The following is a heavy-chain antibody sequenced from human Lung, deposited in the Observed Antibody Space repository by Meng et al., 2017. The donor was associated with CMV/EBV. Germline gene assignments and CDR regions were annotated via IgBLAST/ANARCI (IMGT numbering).Heavy chain of an antibody. CDR2: IYSGGRT. V-gene: IGHV3-66*02. Sequence: GGSXRLXXAASGFTVSSNYMTWVRQDPGKGLEWVSDIYSGGRTYYADSVKGRFTISRDNSKNSVYLQMNSLRPEDTAVYYCARVNFGVVTYFDYWGQGTLVTVSS. CDR1: GFTVSSNY. D-gene: IGHD3-3*01. CDR3: ARVNFGVVTYFDY. J-gene: IGHJ4*02.